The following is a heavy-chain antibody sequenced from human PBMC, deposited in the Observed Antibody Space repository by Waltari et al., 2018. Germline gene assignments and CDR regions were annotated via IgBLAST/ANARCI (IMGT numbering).Heavy chain of an antibody. CDR3: ARSPSDTSGLDD. J-gene: IGHJ4*02. Sequence: EVQLVESGGVLIQPGGSLSISCAVSGFTVSSNYMNWVLRAPGKGLEWVSSIYTSCTKYYADSVKSLFTSAVGNSKTTLYLQMNSRRAEDTAVFYCARSPSDTSGLDDWGQGTLVTVSS. CDR1: GFTVSSNY. D-gene: IGHD3-22*01. CDR2: IYTSCTK. V-gene: IGHV3-53*01.